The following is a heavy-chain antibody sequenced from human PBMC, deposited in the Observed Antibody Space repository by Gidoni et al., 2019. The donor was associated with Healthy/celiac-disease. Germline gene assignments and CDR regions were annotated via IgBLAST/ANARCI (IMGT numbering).Heavy chain of an antibody. CDR2: ISAYNANT. V-gene: IGHV1-18*01. CDR1: GYTFTSIG. CDR3: ASSSTDYYYYGMDV. Sequence: QVQLVQPGAEVKKPGASVTVSCKASGYTFTSIGTSCGRQAPGQGLEWMGWISAYNANTNYAQKLQVSVTMTTDTSTSTAYRGLMSLRSDDTAVYYCASSSTDYYYYGMDVWGQGTTVTVSS. J-gene: IGHJ6*02.